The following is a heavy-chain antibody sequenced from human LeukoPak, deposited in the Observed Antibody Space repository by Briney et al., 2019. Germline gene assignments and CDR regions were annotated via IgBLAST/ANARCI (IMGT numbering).Heavy chain of an antibody. CDR2: IYYSGST. CDR1: GGSISSYY. V-gene: IGHV4-59*01. CDR3: AREKVGRITIFGVVTRDAFDI. Sequence: PSETLSLTCTVSGGSISSYYWSWIRQPPGKGLEWIGYIYYSGSTNYNPSLKSRVTISVDTSKNQFSLKLSSVTAADTAVYYCAREKVGRITIFGVVTRDAFDIWGQGTMVTVSS. J-gene: IGHJ3*02. D-gene: IGHD3-3*01.